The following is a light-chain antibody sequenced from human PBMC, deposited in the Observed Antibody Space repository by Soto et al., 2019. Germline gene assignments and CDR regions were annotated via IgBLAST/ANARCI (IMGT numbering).Light chain of an antibody. V-gene: IGKV3-15*01. CDR3: QQYHTSPLT. J-gene: IGKJ1*01. Sequence: EIVMTQSPATLSVSPGERATLSCRASQSVRSSFLAWYQQKPGQAPSLLIYGASTRATGIPARFSGSGSGTEFTLTINSLQSEDFAVYYCQQYHTSPLTFGQGTKVDIK. CDR2: GAS. CDR1: QSVRSSF.